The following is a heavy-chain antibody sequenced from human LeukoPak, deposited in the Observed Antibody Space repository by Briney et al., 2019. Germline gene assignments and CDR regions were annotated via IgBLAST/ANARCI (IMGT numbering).Heavy chain of an antibody. V-gene: IGHV4-59*01. CDR1: GGSISSYY. CDR2: IYYSGST. D-gene: IGHD5-18*01. CDR3: ARTTEGGYSYGYFYYYYMDV. Sequence: SETLSLTCTVSGGSISSYYWSWIRQPPGKGLEWIGYIYYSGSTNYKSSLKSRVTISVDTSKNQFSLKLSSVTAADTAVYYCARTTEGGYSYGYFYYYYMDVWGKGTTVTISS. J-gene: IGHJ6*03.